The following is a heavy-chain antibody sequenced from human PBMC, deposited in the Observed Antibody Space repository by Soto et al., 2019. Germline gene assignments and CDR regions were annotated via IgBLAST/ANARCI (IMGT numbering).Heavy chain of an antibody. CDR1: GDTFSSYV. V-gene: IGHV1-69*01. CDR2: IMPFIGTT. Sequence: QVQLVQSGAEVKKPGSSVRVSCKASGDTFSSYVISWVRQAPGQGLEWMGGIMPFIGTTNYAQKFQGRVRITADETTSTVYMEQSSLRTEDAAVSYCARGGYSSSWRFDYWGQGTLVSVSS. D-gene: IGHD6-13*01. CDR3: ARGGYSSSWRFDY. J-gene: IGHJ4*02.